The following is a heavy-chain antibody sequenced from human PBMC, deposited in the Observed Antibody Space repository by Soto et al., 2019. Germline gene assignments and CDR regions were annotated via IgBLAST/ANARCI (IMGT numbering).Heavy chain of an antibody. Sequence: XSVKVSCKGSVYSFTSYGISWVRHAPGQGLEWMGWISAYNGNTNYAQKLQGRVTMTTDTSTSTAYMELRSLRSDDTAVYYCARHYGDNYYYYGMDVWGQGTTVTVS. J-gene: IGHJ6*02. CDR2: ISAYNGNT. V-gene: IGHV1-18*04. CDR1: VYSFTSYG. D-gene: IGHD4-17*01. CDR3: ARHYGDNYYYYGMDV.